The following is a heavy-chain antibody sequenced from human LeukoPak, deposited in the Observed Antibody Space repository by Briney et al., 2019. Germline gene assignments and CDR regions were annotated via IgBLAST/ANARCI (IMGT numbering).Heavy chain of an antibody. Sequence: GSLRLFWATFGFTVSYNYIGLVRQASRKGLEWVSVIYSGGSTYYADSVKGRFTISRHNSKNTLYLQMNSLRAEDTAVYYCARGDRDFDYWGQGTLVSVSS. CDR3: ARGDRDFDY. CDR1: GFTVSYNY. D-gene: IGHD1-14*01. CDR2: IYSGGST. J-gene: IGHJ4*02. V-gene: IGHV3-53*04.